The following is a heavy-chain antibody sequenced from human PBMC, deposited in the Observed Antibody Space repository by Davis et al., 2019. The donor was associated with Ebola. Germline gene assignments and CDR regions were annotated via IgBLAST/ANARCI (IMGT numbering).Heavy chain of an antibody. CDR3: ARRADV. Sequence: GESLKISCAASGFTFSSYGMHWVRQAPGKGLEWVAVISYDGSNKYYADSVKGRFTISRDNAKNSLYLQMNSLRAEDTAVYYCARRADVWGQGTTVTVSS. J-gene: IGHJ6*02. CDR1: GFTFSSYG. V-gene: IGHV3-30*03. CDR2: ISYDGSNK.